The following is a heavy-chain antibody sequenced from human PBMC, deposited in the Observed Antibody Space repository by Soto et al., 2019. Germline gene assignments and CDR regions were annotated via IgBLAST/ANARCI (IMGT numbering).Heavy chain of an antibody. CDR2: INHSGST. V-gene: IGHV4-34*01. J-gene: IGHJ4*02. CDR1: GGSFSGYY. Sequence: QVQLQQWGAGLLKPSETLSLTCAVYGGSFSGYYWSWIRQPPGKGLEWIGEINHSGSTNYNPSLKGGVTISVETSKNLFSLKLSSVTAADTAVYYCARVVSVGLDRSDYDYWGQGTLVPVSS. CDR3: ARVVSVGLDRSDYDY. D-gene: IGHD2-2*03.